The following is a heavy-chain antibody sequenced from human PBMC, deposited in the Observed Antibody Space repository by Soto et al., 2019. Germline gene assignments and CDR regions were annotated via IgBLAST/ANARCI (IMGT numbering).Heavy chain of an antibody. CDR3: ARRSDCSGGSCFNWFDP. J-gene: IGHJ5*02. CDR2: IYPGDSDT. V-gene: IGHV5-51*01. CDR1: GYSFTSYW. D-gene: IGHD2-15*01. Sequence: GESLKISCKGSGYSFTSYWIGWVRQMPGKGLEWMGIIYPGDSDTRYSPSFQGQVTISADKSISTAYLQWSSLKASDTAMYYCARRSDCSGGSCFNWFDPWGQGTLVTVS.